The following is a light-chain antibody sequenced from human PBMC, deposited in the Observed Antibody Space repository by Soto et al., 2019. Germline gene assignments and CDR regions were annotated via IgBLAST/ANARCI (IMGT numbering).Light chain of an antibody. CDR3: QQSFTIPPWT. CDR2: AAS. V-gene: IGKV1-39*01. CDR1: QSISSY. Sequence: DIHMTQSPSSLSASLGDRVTITFRASQSISSYLNWYQQKPGKAPKLLIYAASSLQSGVPSRFSGFGSGTEFTLAINSLQPEDFATYYCQQSFTIPPWTFGQGTKVDIK. J-gene: IGKJ1*01.